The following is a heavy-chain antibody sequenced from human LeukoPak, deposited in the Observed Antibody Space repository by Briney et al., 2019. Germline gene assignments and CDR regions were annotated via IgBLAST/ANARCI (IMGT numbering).Heavy chain of an antibody. J-gene: IGHJ5*02. CDR2: INHSGST. D-gene: IGHD6-13*01. V-gene: IGHV4-39*01. Sequence: KPSETLSLTCTVSGDSISSNSHYWGWIRQPPGKGLEWIGEINHSGSTNYNPSLKSRVTTSVDTSKNQFSLKLSSVTAADTPVYYCARHPRKSTGKYSSSSTRNNWFDPWGQGTLVTVSS. CDR1: GDSISSNSHY. CDR3: ARHPRKSTGKYSSSSTRNNWFDP.